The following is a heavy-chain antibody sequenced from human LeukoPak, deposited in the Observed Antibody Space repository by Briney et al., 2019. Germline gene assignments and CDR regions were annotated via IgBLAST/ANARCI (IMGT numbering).Heavy chain of an antibody. J-gene: IGHJ4*02. CDR2: VYYSGST. V-gene: IGHV4-59*12. Sequence: PSETLSLTCSVSGGSISSYYWSWIRQPPGKGLEWIGYVYYSGSTNYNPSLKSRVTISVDTSKNQFSLKLSSVTAADTAVYYCARVRSSRVYYFDYWGQGTLVTVSS. CDR3: ARVRSSRVYYFDY. CDR1: GGSISSYY. D-gene: IGHD2-2*01.